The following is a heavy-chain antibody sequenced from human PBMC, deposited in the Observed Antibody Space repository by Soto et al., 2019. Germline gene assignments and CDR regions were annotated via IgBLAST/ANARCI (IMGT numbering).Heavy chain of an antibody. D-gene: IGHD3-3*01. CDR3: ARGGNFWSGHSIHFDY. V-gene: IGHV3-7*03. CDR1: GFTFSSYW. Sequence: EVQLAESGGGLVQPGGSLRLSCAASGFTFSSYWMSWVRQAPGKGLEWVANIKQDGSEKYYVDSVKGRFTISRDNAKNSLYLQMNSLRAEDTAVYYCARGGNFWSGHSIHFDYWGQGTLVTVSS. J-gene: IGHJ4*02. CDR2: IKQDGSEK.